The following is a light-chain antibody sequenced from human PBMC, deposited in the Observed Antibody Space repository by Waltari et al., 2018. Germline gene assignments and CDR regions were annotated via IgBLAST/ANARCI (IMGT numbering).Light chain of an antibody. CDR1: QGISSY. Sequence: DIQLTQSPSFLSASVGDRVTITCRASQGISSYLAWYQQKPGKAPELLIYAASTLQSGVPSRFSGSGSGTEFTLTISSLQPEDFASYYCQQLNKYPLTFGGGTRVEIK. V-gene: IGKV1-9*01. J-gene: IGKJ4*01. CDR3: QQLNKYPLT. CDR2: AAS.